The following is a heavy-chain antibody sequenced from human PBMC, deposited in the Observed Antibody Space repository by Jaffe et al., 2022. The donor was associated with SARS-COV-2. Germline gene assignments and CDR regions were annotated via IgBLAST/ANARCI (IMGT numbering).Heavy chain of an antibody. CDR3: ARIEDSSGYWEWGYYYYGMDV. V-gene: IGHV2-26*01. D-gene: IGHD3-22*01. CDR1: GFSLSNARMG. J-gene: IGHJ6*02. Sequence: QVTLKESGPVLVKPTETLTLTCTVSGFSLSNARMGVSWIRQPPGKALEWLAHIFSNDEKSYSTSLKSRLTISKDTSKSQVVLTMTNMDPVDTATYYCARIEDSSGYWEWGYYYYGMDVWGQGTTVTVSS. CDR2: IFSNDEK.